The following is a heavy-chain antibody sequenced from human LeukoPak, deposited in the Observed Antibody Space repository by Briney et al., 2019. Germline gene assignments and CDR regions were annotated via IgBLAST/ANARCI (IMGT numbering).Heavy chain of an antibody. CDR3: ARGHLYCSGGSCYPEPTWFDP. CDR1: GVSISSYY. J-gene: IGHJ5*02. Sequence: SETLSLTCAVSGVSISSYYWSWIRQPAGKGLEWIGRIYTSGSTNYNPSLKSRVTISVDTSKNQFSLKLSSVTAADTAVYYCARGHLYCSGGSCYPEPTWFDPWGQGTLVTVSS. CDR2: IYTSGST. V-gene: IGHV4-4*07. D-gene: IGHD2-15*01.